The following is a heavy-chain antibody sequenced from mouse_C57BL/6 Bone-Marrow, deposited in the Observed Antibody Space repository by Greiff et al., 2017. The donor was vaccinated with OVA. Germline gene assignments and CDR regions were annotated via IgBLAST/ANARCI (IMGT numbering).Heavy chain of an antibody. J-gene: IGHJ4*01. CDR2: IWSGGST. D-gene: IGHD1-1*01. Sequence: VKLQESGPGLVQPSQSLSITCTVSGFSLTSYGVHWVRQSPGKGLEWLGVIWSGGSTDYNAAFISRLSISKDNSKSQVFFKMNSLQADDTAIYYCAKIYYYGYYAMDYWGQGTSVTVSS. V-gene: IGHV2-2*01. CDR1: GFSLTSYG. CDR3: AKIYYYGYYAMDY.